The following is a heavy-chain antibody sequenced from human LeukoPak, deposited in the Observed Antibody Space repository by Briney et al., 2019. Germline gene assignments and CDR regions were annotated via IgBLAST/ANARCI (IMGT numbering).Heavy chain of an antibody. CDR1: GGSISSSSYY. CDR2: IYYSGST. CDR3: ARREYCSSTSCYEYWFDP. V-gene: IGHV4-39*01. D-gene: IGHD2-2*01. J-gene: IGHJ5*02. Sequence: SETLSLTCTVSGGSISSSSYYWGWIRQPPGKGLEWIGIIYYSGSTYYNPSLKSRPTISISTSKNQVPLKLSSLTATDTAVYYCARREYCSSTSCYEYWFDPWGQGTLVTVSS.